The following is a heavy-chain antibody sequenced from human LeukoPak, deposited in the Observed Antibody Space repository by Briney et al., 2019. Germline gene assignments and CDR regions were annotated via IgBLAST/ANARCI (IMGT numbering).Heavy chain of an antibody. CDR3: ARDRGYDPHYYFDY. CDR1: GFTFSSYA. J-gene: IGHJ4*02. CDR2: TWYDGNKK. Sequence: GSLRLSCAASGFTFSSYAMHWVRQAPGKGLEWVALTWYDGNKKYFEDSVKGRFTISRDNSKNTLYLQMNSLRAEDTAVYYCARDRGYDPHYYFDYWGQGTLVTVSS. D-gene: IGHD5-12*01. V-gene: IGHV3-33*01.